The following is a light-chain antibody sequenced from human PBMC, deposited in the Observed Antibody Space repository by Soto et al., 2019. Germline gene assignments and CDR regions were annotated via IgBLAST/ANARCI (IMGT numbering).Light chain of an antibody. CDR1: QSISNW. V-gene: IGKV1-5*01. CDR2: DSS. CDR3: QPTDTLPST. J-gene: IGKJ5*01. Sequence: IQVTQSASTLSASVGDRVTITCVAIQSISNWLAWYQQKPGKAPKLLIYDSSSLDSRVPSRFSGSGSGTEFTLTISSLQPDDFAPYYCQPTDTLPSTVGPVTRLEIK.